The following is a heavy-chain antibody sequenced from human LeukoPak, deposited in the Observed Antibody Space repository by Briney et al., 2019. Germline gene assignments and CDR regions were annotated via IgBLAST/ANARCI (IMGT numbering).Heavy chain of an antibody. CDR1: GYTFTSRG. CDR3: ARESGGNTMAGDY. CDR2: ISTYTGDT. J-gene: IGHJ4*02. V-gene: IGHV1-18*04. Sequence: ASVKVSCKASGYTFTSRGISWVRQTPGQRLEWLGWISTYTGDTNYAQTLQGRVTITTDTPTATAYMELRSLTSDDTAVYYCARESGGNTMAGDYWGQGTLVTVSS. D-gene: IGHD2-15*01.